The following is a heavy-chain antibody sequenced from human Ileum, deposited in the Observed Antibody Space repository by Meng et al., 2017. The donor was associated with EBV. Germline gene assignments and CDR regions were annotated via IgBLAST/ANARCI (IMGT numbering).Heavy chain of an antibody. V-gene: IGHV4-4*02. Sequence: VKSSLVLFRHRTISGGLVRRGEWWSEVPQPPGKGVEWIGEVYHDGATNYHPSPKSRVHLSLEKSKKEVKLHLNFLTDADKAVYLCARSSPIVRGLDYWGQGTLVTVSS. D-gene: IGHD3-10*01. J-gene: IGHJ4*02. CDR3: ARSSPIVRGLDY. CDR2: VYHDGAT. CDR1: GGLVRRGEW.